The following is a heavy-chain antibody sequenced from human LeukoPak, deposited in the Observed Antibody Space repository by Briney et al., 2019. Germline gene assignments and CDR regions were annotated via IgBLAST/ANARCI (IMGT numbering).Heavy chain of an antibody. V-gene: IGHV4-38-2*02. CDR2: IYYSGST. D-gene: IGHD6-6*01. CDR1: GYSISSGLY. J-gene: IGHJ4*01. Sequence: SETLSLTCSVSGYSISSGLYWGWIRQPPGKGLEWIGSIYYSGSTYYNPSLKSRVTISIDTSKNQFSLKLSSVTAADTAVYYCARGGRSSALGGYWGHGTLVTVSS. CDR3: ARGGRSSALGGY.